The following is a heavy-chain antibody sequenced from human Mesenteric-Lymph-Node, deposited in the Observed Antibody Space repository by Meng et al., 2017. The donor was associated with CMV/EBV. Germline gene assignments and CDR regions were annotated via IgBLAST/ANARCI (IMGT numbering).Heavy chain of an antibody. V-gene: IGHV4-59*01. CDR2: IYYSGST. Sequence: GSLRLSCAVSRGFLNNYYWSWIRQSPEKGLEWIGSIYYSGSTKYSPSFKSRVTISVDTSKNQFSLKLNSVTAADTAIYYCARGGYYNLWSGYFPLDFWGQGTLVTVSS. D-gene: IGHD3-3*01. J-gene: IGHJ4*02. CDR3: ARGGYYNLWSGYFPLDF. CDR1: RGFLNNYY.